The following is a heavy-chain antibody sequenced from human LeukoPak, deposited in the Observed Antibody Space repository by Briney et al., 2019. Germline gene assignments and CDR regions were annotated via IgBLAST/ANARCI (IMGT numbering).Heavy chain of an antibody. D-gene: IGHD3-10*01. CDR1: GLTFTDHG. CDR2: FSTSGRRT. J-gene: IGHJ4*02. V-gene: IGHV3-23*01. Sequence: GGSLRLSCEASGLTFTDHGMSWVRQAPGLGLEGVSLFSTSGRRTSYVDSVRGRFTISRDNSKNTVYLQMNSLRVEDTAIYYCATSYYGSGSFTYSDNWGQGTLVTVSS. CDR3: ATSYYGSGSFTYSDN.